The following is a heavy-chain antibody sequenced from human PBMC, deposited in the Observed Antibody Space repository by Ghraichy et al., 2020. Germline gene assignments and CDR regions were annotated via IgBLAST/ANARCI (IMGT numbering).Heavy chain of an antibody. CDR2: IRYDGSNK. CDR3: AKEYCSGGSCFFDAFDI. CDR1: GFTFSSYG. Sequence: GGSLRLSCAASGFTFSSYGMHWVRQAPGKGLEWGAFIRYDGSNKYYADSVKGRFTISRDNSKNTLYLQMNSLRAEDTAVYYCAKEYCSGGSCFFDAFDIWGQGTMVTVSS. V-gene: IGHV3-30*02. J-gene: IGHJ3*02. D-gene: IGHD2-15*01.